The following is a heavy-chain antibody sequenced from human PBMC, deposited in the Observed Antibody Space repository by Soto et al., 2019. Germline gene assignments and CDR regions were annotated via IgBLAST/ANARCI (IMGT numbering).Heavy chain of an antibody. CDR3: ARRSPGITIFGVVPKGLFYYYYGMDV. J-gene: IGHJ6*02. D-gene: IGHD3-3*01. CDR1: GYTFTSYY. V-gene: IGHV1-46*01. CDR2: INPSGGST. Sequence: ASVKVSCKASGYTFTSYYMHWVRQAPGQGLEWMGIINPSGGSTSYAQKFQGRVTITADESTSTAYMELSSLRSEDTAVYYCARRSPGITIFGVVPKGLFYYYYGMDVWGQGTTVTVSS.